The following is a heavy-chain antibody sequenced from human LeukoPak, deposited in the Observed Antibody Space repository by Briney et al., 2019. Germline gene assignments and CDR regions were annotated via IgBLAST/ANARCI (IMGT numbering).Heavy chain of an antibody. J-gene: IGHJ4*02. D-gene: IGHD4-17*01. Sequence: SEILSLTCTVSGGSISSGGYSWSWIRQPPGKGLEWIGYIYHSGSTYYNPSLKSRVTISVDRSKNQFSLKLSSVTAADTAVYYCARASYDDYSLCYWGQGTLVTVSS. CDR3: ARASYDDYSLCY. V-gene: IGHV4-30-2*01. CDR2: IYHSGST. CDR1: GGSISSGGYS.